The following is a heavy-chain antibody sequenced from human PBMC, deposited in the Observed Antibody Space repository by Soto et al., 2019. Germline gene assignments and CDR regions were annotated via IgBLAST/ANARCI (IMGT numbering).Heavy chain of an antibody. CDR1: GGSSSSGGYS. Sequence: PSETLSLTCAVSGGSSSSGGYSWSWIRQPPGKGLEWIGYIYYSGSTNYNPSLKSRVTISVDTSKNQFSLKLSSVTAADTAVYYCARDYDSSGYLRTDDAFDIWGQGTMVTVSS. CDR3: ARDYDSSGYLRTDDAFDI. J-gene: IGHJ3*02. V-gene: IGHV4-61*08. D-gene: IGHD3-22*01. CDR2: IYYSGST.